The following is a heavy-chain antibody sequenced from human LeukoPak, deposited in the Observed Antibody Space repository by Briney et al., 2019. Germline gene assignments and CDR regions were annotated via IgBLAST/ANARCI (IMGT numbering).Heavy chain of an antibody. CDR3: ARGDGDYGDYSASWYYYYGMDV. D-gene: IGHD4-17*01. J-gene: IGHJ6*02. CDR2: MNPNSGNT. Sequence: ASVKVFCKASGYTFTSYDINWVRQATGQGLEWMGWMNPNSGNTGYAQKFQGRVTMTRNTSISTAYMELSSLRSEDTAVYYCARGDGDYGDYSASWYYYYGMDVWGQGTTVTVSS. V-gene: IGHV1-8*01. CDR1: GYTFTSYD.